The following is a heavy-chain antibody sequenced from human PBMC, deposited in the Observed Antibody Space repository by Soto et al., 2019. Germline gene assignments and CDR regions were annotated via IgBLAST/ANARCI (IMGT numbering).Heavy chain of an antibody. CDR2: IIPIFGTA. V-gene: IGHV1-69*01. Sequence: QVQLVQSGADVKKPGSSVKVSCKASGGTFSSYAISWVRQAPGQGLEWMGGIIPIFGTANYAQKFQGRVTMTADESTSTAYMELSSLRSEDTAVYYCATGTTDIVVVQAANEGYYYYGMDVWGQGTTVTVSS. J-gene: IGHJ6*02. D-gene: IGHD2-2*01. CDR3: ATGTTDIVVVQAANEGYYYYGMDV. CDR1: GGTFSSYA.